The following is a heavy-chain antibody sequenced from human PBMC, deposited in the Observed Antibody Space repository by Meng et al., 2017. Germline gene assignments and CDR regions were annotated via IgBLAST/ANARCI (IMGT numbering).Heavy chain of an antibody. J-gene: IGHJ2*01. D-gene: IGHD2-21*02. CDR2: ISSSSSYI. CDR3: ARDRWGHWYSDL. V-gene: IGHV3-21*01. CDR1: GFTFSSYS. Sequence: GQLVGSGGGLVKPGGSLRLSCAASGFTFSSYSMNWVRQAPGKGLEWVSSISSSSSYIYYADSVKGRFTISRDNAKNSLYLQMNSLRAEDTAVYYCARDRWGHWYSDLWGRGTLVTVSS.